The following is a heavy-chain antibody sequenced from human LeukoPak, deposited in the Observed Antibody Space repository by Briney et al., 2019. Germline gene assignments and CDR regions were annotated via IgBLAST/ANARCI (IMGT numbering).Heavy chain of an antibody. CDR2: IYPGDSDT. V-gene: IGHV5-51*01. CDR1: GYSFTSYW. Sequence: GESLKISCKGSGYSFTSYWIGWVRQMPGKGLEWMGIIYPGDSDTRYSPSFQGQVTISADKSISTAYLQWSSLKASDTAMYYCARCRSRLVVAATDHYYYMDVWGKGTTVTVSS. J-gene: IGHJ6*03. D-gene: IGHD2-15*01. CDR3: ARCRSRLVVAATDHYYYMDV.